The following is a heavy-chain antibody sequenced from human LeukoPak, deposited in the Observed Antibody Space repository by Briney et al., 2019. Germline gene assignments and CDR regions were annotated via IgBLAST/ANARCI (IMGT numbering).Heavy chain of an antibody. V-gene: IGHV3-48*03. CDR1: GFTFSSYE. J-gene: IGHJ4*02. CDR3: ARDSEPYCSSASCYERGFDY. CDR2: ISSSGTTI. Sequence: GGSLRLSCAASGFTFSSYEMNWVRQAPGKGLEWVSYISSSGTTIYYADSVKGRFTISRDNAKNSLYLQMNSLRAEDTAVYYCARDSEPYCSSASCYERGFDYWGQGTLVIVSS. D-gene: IGHD2-2*01.